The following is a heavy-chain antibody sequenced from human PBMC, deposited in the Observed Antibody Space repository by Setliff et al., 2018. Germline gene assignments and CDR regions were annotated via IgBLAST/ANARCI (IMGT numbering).Heavy chain of an antibody. CDR3: VRELRVIVGVGIQGVFDI. CDR1: GFSFSSYW. Sequence: GGSLRLSCAASGFSFSSYWMHWVRQAPGKGLEWVSYISSSSTSIYSDSVKDRFTISRDNAKKSLYLQMDSLRAEDTAVYYCVRELRVIVGVGIQGVFDIWGQGTMVTVSS. V-gene: IGHV3-48*01. J-gene: IGHJ3*02. D-gene: IGHD3-22*01. CDR2: ISSSSTSI.